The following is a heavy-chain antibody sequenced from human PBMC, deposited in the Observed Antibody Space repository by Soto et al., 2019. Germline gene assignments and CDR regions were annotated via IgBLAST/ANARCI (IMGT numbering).Heavy chain of an antibody. J-gene: IGHJ4*02. CDR3: ARVRYSGYAFDY. CDR2: IYSGGST. CDR1: GFTFSSYW. Sequence: GSLRLSCAASGFTFSSYWMSWVRQAPGKGLEWVSVIYSGGSTYYADSVKGRFTISRDNSKNTLYLQMNSLRAEDTAVYCCARVRYSGYAFDYWGQGTLVTVSS. D-gene: IGHD5-12*01. V-gene: IGHV3-53*01.